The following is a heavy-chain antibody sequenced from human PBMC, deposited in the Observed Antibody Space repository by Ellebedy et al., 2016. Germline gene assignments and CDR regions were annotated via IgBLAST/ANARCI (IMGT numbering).Heavy chain of an antibody. CDR2: ISSSSSTI. Sequence: GGSLRLXXSASGFIFSSYTMTWVRQAPGKRLEWLSYISSSSSTIWYADSVKGRFTVSRDNAKNSLYLQMNSLRDEDSAVYYCSREYSNTWYADFWGQGTLVTVSS. V-gene: IGHV3-48*02. CDR1: GFIFSSYT. CDR3: SREYSNTWYADF. J-gene: IGHJ4*02. D-gene: IGHD6-13*01.